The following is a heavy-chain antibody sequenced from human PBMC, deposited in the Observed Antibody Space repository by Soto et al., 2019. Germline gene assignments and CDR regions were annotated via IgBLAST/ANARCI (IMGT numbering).Heavy chain of an antibody. CDR1: GFTFSSYS. J-gene: IGHJ3*02. CDR2: ISGSGGST. V-gene: IGHV3-23*01. D-gene: IGHD2-15*01. CDR3: AKGLVVVAATYAFDI. Sequence: GGSLRLSCAASGFTFSSYSMNWVRQAPGKGLEWVSSISGSGGSTYYADSVKGRFTISRDNSKNTLYLQMNSLRAEDTAVYYCAKGLVVVAATYAFDIWGQGTMVTVSS.